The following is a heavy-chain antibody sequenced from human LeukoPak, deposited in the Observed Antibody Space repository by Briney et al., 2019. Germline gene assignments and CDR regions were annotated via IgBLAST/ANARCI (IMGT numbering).Heavy chain of an antibody. CDR2: IKQDGSEK. D-gene: IGHD3-16*01. CDR1: GFTFSSYW. V-gene: IGHV3-7*04. CDR3: ARWGGGFDY. Sequence: GGSLRLSCAASGFTFSSYWMSWVRQAPGKRLEWVANIKQDGSEKYYVDFLKGRFTISRDNAKNSLSLHVDSLSVEDTAVYYCARWGGGFDYWGQGTLVTVSS. J-gene: IGHJ4*02.